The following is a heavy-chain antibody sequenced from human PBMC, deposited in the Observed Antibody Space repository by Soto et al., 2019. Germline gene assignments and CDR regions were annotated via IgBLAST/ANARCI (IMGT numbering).Heavy chain of an antibody. V-gene: IGHV3-72*01. CDR1: GVIASAHY. Sequence: EVQVVESGGRLVQPGGSLRLSCAVSGVIASAHYMDWVRQAPGKGLEWVGRSKNKVEVYTTDYGASGQARFTISRDESQNSLYLQMNSLKTEDTAMYYCVLMVRGLPYWGRGTLVSVSS. CDR2: SKNKVEVYTT. D-gene: IGHD3-10*01. CDR3: VLMVRGLPY. J-gene: IGHJ4*02.